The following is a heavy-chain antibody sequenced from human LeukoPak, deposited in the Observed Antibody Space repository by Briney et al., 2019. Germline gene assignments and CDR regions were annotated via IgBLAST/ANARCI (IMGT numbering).Heavy chain of an antibody. V-gene: IGHV4-59*01. CDR2: TYYSGST. D-gene: IGHD3-10*01. J-gene: IGHJ4*01. CDR3: ASGESRNYYYFDY. Sequence: SETLSLTCAVSAXSINTYYWSWIRQPPGKGLEWIGYTYYSGSTNYNPSLKSRVTISVDTSKNQFSLKLTSVTAADTAVYFCASGESRNYYYFDYRGHGILVTVSS. CDR1: AXSINTYY.